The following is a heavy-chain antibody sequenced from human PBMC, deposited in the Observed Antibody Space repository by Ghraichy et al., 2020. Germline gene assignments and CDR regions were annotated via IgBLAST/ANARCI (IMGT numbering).Heavy chain of an antibody. Sequence: GESLNISCAASGFTFSSYGMHWVRQAPGKGLEWVAVIWYDGSNKYYADSVKGRFTISRDNSKNTLYLQMNSLRAEDTAVYYCARDEGYSSGWPFDYWGQGTLVTVSS. D-gene: IGHD6-19*01. V-gene: IGHV3-33*01. CDR1: GFTFSSYG. CDR2: IWYDGSNK. CDR3: ARDEGYSSGWPFDY. J-gene: IGHJ4*02.